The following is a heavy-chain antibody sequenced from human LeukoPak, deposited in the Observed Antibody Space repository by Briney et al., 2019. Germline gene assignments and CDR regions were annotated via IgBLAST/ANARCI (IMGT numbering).Heavy chain of an antibody. D-gene: IGHD1-1*01. V-gene: IGHV3-23*01. J-gene: IGHJ6*02. CDR3: AKGTSGTYYYYGMDV. Sequence: GGSLRLSCAASGFTFSSYAMSWVRQAPGKGLEWVSAISGSGGSTHYADSVKGRFTISRDNSKNTLYLQMNSLRAEDTAVYYCAKGTSGTYYYYGMDVWGQGTTVTVSS. CDR1: GFTFSSYA. CDR2: ISGSGGST.